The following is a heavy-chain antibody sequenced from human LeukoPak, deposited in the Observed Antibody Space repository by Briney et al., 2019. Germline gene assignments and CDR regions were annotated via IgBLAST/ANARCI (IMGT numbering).Heavy chain of an antibody. J-gene: IGHJ5*02. CDR2: INSDGSST. D-gene: IGHD3-16*01. CDR1: GFTFSSYW. V-gene: IGHV3-74*01. Sequence: GGSLRLSCAASGFTFSSYWMHWVRQAPGKGLVWVSRINSDGSSTSYADSVKGRFTISRDNAKNTLYLQMNSLRAEDTAVYYFARDYDYVGGSHSYNWFDPWGQGTLVTVSS. CDR3: ARDYDYVGGSHSYNWFDP.